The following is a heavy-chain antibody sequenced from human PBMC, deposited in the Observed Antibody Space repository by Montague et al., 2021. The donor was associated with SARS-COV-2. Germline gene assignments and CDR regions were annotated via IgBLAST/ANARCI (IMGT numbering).Heavy chain of an antibody. J-gene: IGHJ5*02. V-gene: IGHV4-39*01. CDR2: IHNSGTT. CDR3: ARHRNYGDHSLDNWFHP. D-gene: IGHD4-17*01. CDR1: GDFTSCPNCY. Sequence: SETLYLTCTVSGDFTSCPNCYWGWIRQAPGKGLDWIGTIHNSGTTYYXXXLKSRLTISIDTSKNQFSLKLTSVTAADTAVYYCARHRNYGDHSLDNWFHPWGQGTLVTVSS.